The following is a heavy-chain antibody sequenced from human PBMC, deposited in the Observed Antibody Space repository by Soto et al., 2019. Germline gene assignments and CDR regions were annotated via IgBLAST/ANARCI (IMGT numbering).Heavy chain of an antibody. CDR3: AKDDSQKLLWFGELPYYYMDV. CDR1: GFTFSSYA. V-gene: IGHV3-23*01. Sequence: GGSLRLSCAASGFTFSSYAMSWVRQAPGKGLEWVSAISGSGGSTYYADSVKGRFTISRDNSKNTLYLQMNSLRAEDTAVYYCAKDDSQKLLWFGELPYYYMDVWGKGTTVTVSS. CDR2: ISGSGGST. D-gene: IGHD3-10*01. J-gene: IGHJ6*03.